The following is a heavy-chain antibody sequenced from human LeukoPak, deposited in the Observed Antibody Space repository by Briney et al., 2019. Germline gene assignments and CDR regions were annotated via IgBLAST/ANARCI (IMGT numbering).Heavy chain of an antibody. J-gene: IGHJ4*02. D-gene: IGHD6-6*01. CDR2: ISGSGGST. V-gene: IGHV3-23*01. Sequence: PGGSLRLSCAASGFTFRNYVIHWVRQAPGKGLEWVSAISGSGGSTYYADSVKGRFTISRDNSKNTLYLQMNSLRAEDTAVYYCAKDGIAARPGDYWGQGTLVTVSS. CDR1: GFTFRNYV. CDR3: AKDGIAARPGDY.